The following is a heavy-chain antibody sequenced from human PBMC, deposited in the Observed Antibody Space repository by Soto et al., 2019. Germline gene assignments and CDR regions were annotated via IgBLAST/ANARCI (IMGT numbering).Heavy chain of an antibody. V-gene: IGHV3-23*01. J-gene: IGHJ6*02. D-gene: IGHD3-3*01. CDR1: GFTFSSYA. CDR2: LSGSGGST. CDR3: SIRGLENYYYYGMDV. Sequence: EVQLLESGGGLVQPGGSLRLSCAASGFTFSSYAMRWVRQAPGKGLEWVSALSGSGGSTYYADSVKGRFTIYRDNSKNTLYLQMNSLGPEDIVVYYFSIRGLENYYYYGMDVWGQGTPVTVSS.